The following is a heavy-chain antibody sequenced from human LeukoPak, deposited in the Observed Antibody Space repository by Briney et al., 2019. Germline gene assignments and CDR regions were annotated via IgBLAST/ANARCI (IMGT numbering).Heavy chain of an antibody. J-gene: IGHJ5*02. Sequence: PSETLSLTCAVYGGSFSGYYWSWIRQPPGKGLEWIGEINHSGSTNYNPSLKSRVTISVDTSKNQFSLKLSSVTAADTAVYYCARGRVRPQWLVPHFDPWGQGTLDTVSS. D-gene: IGHD6-19*01. CDR2: INHSGST. CDR1: GGSFSGYY. CDR3: ARGRVRPQWLVPHFDP. V-gene: IGHV4-34*01.